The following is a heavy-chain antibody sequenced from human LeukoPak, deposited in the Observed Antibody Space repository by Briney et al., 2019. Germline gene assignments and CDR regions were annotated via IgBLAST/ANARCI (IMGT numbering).Heavy chain of an antibody. Sequence: GGSLRLSCAASGFTFSSYAMSWVRQAPGKGLEWVSSISSSSSYIYYADSVKGRFTISRDNAKNSLYLQMNSLRAEDTAVYYCASSGYSSSGGFDYWGQGTLVTVSS. V-gene: IGHV3-21*01. CDR3: ASSGYSSSGGFDY. J-gene: IGHJ4*02. D-gene: IGHD6-13*01. CDR2: ISSSSSYI. CDR1: GFTFSSYA.